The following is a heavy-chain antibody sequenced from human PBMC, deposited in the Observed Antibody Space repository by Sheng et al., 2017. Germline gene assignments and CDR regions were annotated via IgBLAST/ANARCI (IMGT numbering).Heavy chain of an antibody. CDR1: GFTFSTSG. CDR2: ISYHGSNK. CDR3: AKELDYYGMDV. Sequence: QVQLVESGGGVVQPGRSLRLSCAASGFTFSTSGMHWVRQAPGKGLDWVAVISYHGSNKYYEDSVKGRFTISRDNSKNTLYLQMNSLRAEDTAVYYCAKELDYYGMDVWGQGTTVTVSS. J-gene: IGHJ6*02. V-gene: IGHV3-30*18.